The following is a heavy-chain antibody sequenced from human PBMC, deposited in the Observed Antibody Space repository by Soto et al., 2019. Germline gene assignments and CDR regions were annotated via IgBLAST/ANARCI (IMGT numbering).Heavy chain of an antibody. Sequence: QLQLQESGSGLVKPSQTLSLTCAVSGGSISSDGYSWSWIRQPPGKGLEWIGYIYHSGSTYYNPSLKGRVTISVDRSKNQFSLTLSSVTAADTAVYYCASSHAGAHITAAVHWGQGTLVTVSS. V-gene: IGHV4-30-2*01. J-gene: IGHJ4*02. D-gene: IGHD6-25*01. CDR2: IYHSGST. CDR1: GGSISSDGYS. CDR3: ASSHAGAHITAAVH.